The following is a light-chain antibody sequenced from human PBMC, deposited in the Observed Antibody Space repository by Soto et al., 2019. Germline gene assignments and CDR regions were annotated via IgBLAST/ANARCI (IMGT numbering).Light chain of an antibody. CDR1: HDISNH. Sequence: DIQMTQSPSSLYASIGARVTITCQASHDISNHLNWYQHKPGKAPKLLIYGASTLETGVPSRFSGSGSGTDVTFAISTFQSEDGATYYGQHYAMPPPVTFGQGTRLEIK. CDR3: QHYAMPPPVT. V-gene: IGKV1-33*01. CDR2: GAS. J-gene: IGKJ5*01.